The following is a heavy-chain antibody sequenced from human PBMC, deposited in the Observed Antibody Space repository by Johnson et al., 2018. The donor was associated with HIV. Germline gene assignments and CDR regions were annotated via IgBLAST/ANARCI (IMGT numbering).Heavy chain of an antibody. D-gene: IGHD1-26*01. Sequence: MLLVESGGGVVQPGGSLRLSCAASGFTFSNAWMSWVRQAPGKGLEWVGRIKSNTEGGTTYYAAPVKGRFTISRDDSKNTLYLQMNSLKTEETAVYYCTTPRPDVGWNSFDIWGQGTMFTVSS. CDR2: IKSNTEGGTT. CDR3: TTPRPDVGWNSFDI. V-gene: IGHV3-15*01. J-gene: IGHJ3*02. CDR1: GFTFSNAW.